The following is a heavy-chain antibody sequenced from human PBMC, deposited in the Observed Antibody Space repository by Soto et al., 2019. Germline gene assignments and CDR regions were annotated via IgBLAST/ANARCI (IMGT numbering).Heavy chain of an antibody. D-gene: IGHD1-1*01. CDR3: ALPTTATGWSAP. CDR1: GFSLSTSGVG. J-gene: IGHJ5*02. V-gene: IGHV2-5*02. CDR2: IYWDDDK. Sequence: QITLKESGPPLVKSTQTLTLTCTFSGFSLSTSGVGVGWIRQPPGKALEWLALIYWDDDKRYSPSLKSRLTTPRDPSKTQVVLKMPNMDPVEPATYYCALPTTATGWSAPWGQEPLVTVSS.